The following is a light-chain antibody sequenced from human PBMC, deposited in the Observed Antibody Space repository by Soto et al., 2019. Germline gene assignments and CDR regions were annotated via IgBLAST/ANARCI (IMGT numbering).Light chain of an antibody. CDR3: QQYNNWPIT. CDR1: QSVSSC. CDR2: GAS. J-gene: IGKJ5*01. V-gene: IGKV3-15*01. Sequence: EIVLTQSPATLSLSPGERATLSCRASQSVSSCLAWYQQKPGQAPRLLIYGASTRATGIPARFSGSGSGTEFTLTISSLQSEDFEVYYCQQYNNWPITFGQGTRLEIK.